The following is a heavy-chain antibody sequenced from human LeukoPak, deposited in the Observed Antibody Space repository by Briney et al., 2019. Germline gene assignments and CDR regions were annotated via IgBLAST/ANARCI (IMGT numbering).Heavy chain of an antibody. Sequence: GGSLRLSCAASGFTFSSYGMHWVRQAPGKGLEWVAFIRYDGSNKYYADSVKGRFTISRDNSKNTLYLQMNSLRAEDTAVYYCAKDQAHKLYDLDPGYVDYWGQGTLVTVSS. D-gene: IGHD2-2*03. V-gene: IGHV3-30*02. CDR3: AKDQAHKLYDLDPGYVDY. J-gene: IGHJ4*02. CDR1: GFTFSSYG. CDR2: IRYDGSNK.